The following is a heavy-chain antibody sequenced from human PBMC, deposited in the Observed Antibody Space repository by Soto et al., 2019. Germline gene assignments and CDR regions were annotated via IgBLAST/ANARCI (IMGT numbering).Heavy chain of an antibody. CDR1: GGSFSGYY. CDR2: INHSGST. CDR3: ARENYGSGSYWDYYYYGMDV. J-gene: IGHJ6*02. V-gene: IGHV4-34*01. Sequence: SETLSLTCAVYGGSFSGYYWSWIRQPPGKGLEWIGEINHSGSTNYNPSLKSRVTISVDTSKNQFSLKLSSVTAADTAVYYCARENYGSGSYWDYYYYGMDVWGQGTTVTVSS. D-gene: IGHD3-10*01.